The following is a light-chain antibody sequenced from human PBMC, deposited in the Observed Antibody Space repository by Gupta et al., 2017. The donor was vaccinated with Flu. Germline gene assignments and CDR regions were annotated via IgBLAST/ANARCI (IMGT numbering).Light chain of an antibody. CDR1: SSNIGSNT. V-gene: IGLV1-44*01. CDR2: SNN. Sequence: SVLTQPPSASVTPGQRVTISCSGSSSNIGSNTVNWYQQLPGTAPKLLIYSNNQRPSGVPDRFSGSKSGTAASLAISGLQAEDEADYYCAAWDDSLNAVVFGGGTKLTVL. CDR3: AAWDDSLNAVV. J-gene: IGLJ2*01.